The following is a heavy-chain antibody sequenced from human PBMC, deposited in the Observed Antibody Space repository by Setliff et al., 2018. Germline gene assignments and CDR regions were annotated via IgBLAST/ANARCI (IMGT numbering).Heavy chain of an antibody. CDR2: AYYNGDS. V-gene: IGHV4-39*01. CDR1: GGPLSGSLRGYAVF. Sequence: SETLSLTCTVSGGPLSGSLRGYAVFWGWIRQSPGKELEWIGSAYYNGDSYYNPSLKSRVTMSVDTSRNQSSLHLISVTAADTAVYYCARHVGTRSRGYNYYYYFMDVWGKGTTVTVSS. J-gene: IGHJ6*03. D-gene: IGHD3-10*01. CDR3: ARHVGTRSRGYNYYYYFMDV.